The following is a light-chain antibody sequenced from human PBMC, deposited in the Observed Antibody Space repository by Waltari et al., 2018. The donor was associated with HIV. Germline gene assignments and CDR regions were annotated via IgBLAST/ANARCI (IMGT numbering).Light chain of an antibody. J-gene: IGLJ2*01. Sequence: QSVLTPPPPVSGPPRQMVTLPCTGGNSHIGAGYVVHSFQQLPGTAPKLLIYATTNRPSGVPDRFFGSRSGTSASLAITGLQAEDEADYYCQSYDSGLSGSTVFGGGTKLTVL. CDR1: NSHIGAGYV. CDR3: QSYDSGLSGSTV. CDR2: ATT. V-gene: IGLV1-40*01.